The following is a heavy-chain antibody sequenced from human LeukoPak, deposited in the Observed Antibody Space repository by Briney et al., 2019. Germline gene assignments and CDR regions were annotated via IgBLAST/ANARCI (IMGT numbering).Heavy chain of an antibody. D-gene: IGHD3-10*01. CDR1: GFSFSSYS. CDR3: AREPPRDYYMDV. CDR2: ISRII. J-gene: IGHJ6*03. Sequence: GGSLRLSCAASGFSFSSYSFNWVRQAPGKGLEWVSYISRIISYADSVKGRFTISRDNAKNSLYLQMNSLRAEDTAVYYCAREPPRDYYMDVWGKGTTVTVSS. V-gene: IGHV3-48*04.